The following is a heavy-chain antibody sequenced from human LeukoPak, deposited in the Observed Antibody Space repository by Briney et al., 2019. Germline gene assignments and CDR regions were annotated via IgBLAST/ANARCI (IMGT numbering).Heavy chain of an antibody. CDR3: ARPYYYDSRIDP. Sequence: SETLSLTCTVSGGSISSGDYYWGWIRQPPGKGLEWIAYMYYSGSTYYNPSLKSRVTMSADTSKNQLSLKLSSVTAADAAVYYCARPYYYDSRIDPWGQGILVTVSS. J-gene: IGHJ5*02. CDR1: GGSISSGDYY. CDR2: MYYSGST. D-gene: IGHD3-22*01. V-gene: IGHV4-30-4*01.